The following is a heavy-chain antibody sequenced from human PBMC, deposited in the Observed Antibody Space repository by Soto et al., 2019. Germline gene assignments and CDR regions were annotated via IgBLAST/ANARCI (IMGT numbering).Heavy chain of an antibody. CDR1: GFTFINTG. CDR3: AKIDGYFDY. Sequence: EVQVLQSGGGLVPPGVSLRLSCAGSGFTFINTGMSWVRQAPGQGLEWVSAITGNGDTTYYADSVKGRFTISRDNSKSTLYLQMNSLRAEDPAVYYCAKIDGYFDYWGQGTLVTVSS. V-gene: IGHV3-23*01. D-gene: IGHD3-22*01. CDR2: ITGNGDTT. J-gene: IGHJ4*02.